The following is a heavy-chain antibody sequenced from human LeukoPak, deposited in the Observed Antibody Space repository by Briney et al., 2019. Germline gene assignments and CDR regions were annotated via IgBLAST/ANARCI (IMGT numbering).Heavy chain of an antibody. Sequence: GASVKVSCKASGYTFTGYYMHWVRQAPGQGLEWMGWINPNSGGTNYAQKFQGRVTMTRDTSISTAYMELSRLRSDDTAVYYCARDPSLGYSSGWYAANWFDPWGQGTLVTVSS. D-gene: IGHD6-19*01. CDR3: ARDPSLGYSSGWYAANWFDP. CDR1: GYTFTGYY. V-gene: IGHV1-2*02. CDR2: INPNSGGT. J-gene: IGHJ5*02.